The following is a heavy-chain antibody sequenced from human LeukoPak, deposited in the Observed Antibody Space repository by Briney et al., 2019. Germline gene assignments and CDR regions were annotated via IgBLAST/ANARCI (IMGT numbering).Heavy chain of an antibody. CDR2: ISSSSSYI. CDR3: AREGSSWPMDFDY. CDR1: GFTFSSYS. J-gene: IGHJ4*02. Sequence: GGSLRLSCAASGFTFSSYSMNWVRQAPGKGLEWVSSISSSSSYIYYADSVKGRFTISRDNAKNSLYLQMNSLRAEVTAVYYCAREGSSWPMDFDYWGQGTLVTVSS. D-gene: IGHD6-13*01. V-gene: IGHV3-21*01.